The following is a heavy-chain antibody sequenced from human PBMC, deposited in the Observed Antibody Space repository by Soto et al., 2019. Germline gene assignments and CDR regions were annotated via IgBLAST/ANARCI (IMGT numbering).Heavy chain of an antibody. D-gene: IGHD3-22*01. CDR2: ITGSSSYI. Sequence: GGSLRLSCAASGFTFSSYSMNWVRQAPGKGLEWVSSITGSSSYIYYGDSVKGRFTISRDNAKNSLYLQMNSLRAEDTAVYYCARDVYYYDSSAYWAYWGQGTLVTVSS. V-gene: IGHV3-21*01. CDR3: ARDVYYYDSSAYWAY. J-gene: IGHJ4*02. CDR1: GFTFSSYS.